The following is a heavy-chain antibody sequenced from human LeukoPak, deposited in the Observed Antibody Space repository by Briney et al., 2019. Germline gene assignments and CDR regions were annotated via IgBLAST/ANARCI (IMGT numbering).Heavy chain of an antibody. Sequence: SETLSLTCTVSAGSISSYYWGWIRQPPGKGLEWIGSIYSSGNTNDNPSLKSRLTISVNTSKNQFSLKLTSVIAADTAMYYCARGGVVVQDAFDIWGQGTMVTVSS. CDR1: AGSISSYY. D-gene: IGHD1-1*01. CDR2: IYSSGNT. CDR3: ARGGVVVQDAFDI. V-gene: IGHV4-59*08. J-gene: IGHJ3*02.